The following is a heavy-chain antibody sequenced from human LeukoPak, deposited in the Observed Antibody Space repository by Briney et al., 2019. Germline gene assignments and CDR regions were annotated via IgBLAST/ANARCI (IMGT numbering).Heavy chain of an antibody. CDR3: ARDLSGYDGNYYMDV. D-gene: IGHD5-12*01. CDR2: ISAYNGNT. J-gene: IGHJ6*03. Sequence: ASVKVSCKASGYTFTSYGISWVRQAPGQGLEWMGWISAYNGNTNYAQKLQGRVTMTTDTSTSTAYMELRSLRSDDTAVYYCARDLSGYDGNYYMDVWGKGTTVTISS. CDR1: GYTFTSYG. V-gene: IGHV1-18*01.